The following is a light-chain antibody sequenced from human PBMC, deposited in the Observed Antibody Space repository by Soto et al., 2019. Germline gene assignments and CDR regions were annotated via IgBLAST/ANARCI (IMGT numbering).Light chain of an antibody. Sequence: QSALTQPASVSGSPGQSITISCTGANSDIGDWNYISWYQQYPGKAPKVIIYEVNYRPSGVSYRFSGSKSGNTASLTISGLQAEDEADCYCSSFSSGTTLFVFGAGTKLTVL. J-gene: IGLJ1*01. CDR1: NSDIGDWNY. CDR2: EVN. V-gene: IGLV2-14*01. CDR3: SSFSSGTTLFV.